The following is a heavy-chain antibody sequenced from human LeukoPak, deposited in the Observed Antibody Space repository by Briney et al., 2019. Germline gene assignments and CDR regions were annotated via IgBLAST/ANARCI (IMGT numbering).Heavy chain of an antibody. CDR1: GGTFSSYA. D-gene: IGHD3-10*01. CDR2: LIPIFGTA. CDR3: ARVTVYYYSSGSYYTWFDP. J-gene: IGHJ5*02. V-gene: IGHV1-69*13. Sequence: ASVKVSCKASGGTFSSYAISWVRQAPGQGLEWMGGLIPIFGTANYAQKFQGRVTITADASTSTAYMELSSLRSEDTAVYYCARVTVYYYSSGSYYTWFDPWGQGTLVTVSS.